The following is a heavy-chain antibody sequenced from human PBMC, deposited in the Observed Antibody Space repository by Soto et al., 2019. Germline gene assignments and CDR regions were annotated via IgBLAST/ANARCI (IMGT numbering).Heavy chain of an antibody. CDR3: AKALYYDILTGKNWFDP. V-gene: IGHV3-23*01. CDR2: ISGSDGST. CDR1: GFTFSSYA. D-gene: IGHD3-9*01. J-gene: IGHJ5*02. Sequence: PGGSLRLSCAASGFTFSSYAMSWVRQAPGKGLEWVSSISGSDGSTYSAESVKGRFTISRDTSKNTLYLEMNSLRAEDTAVYYCAKALYYDILTGKNWFDPWGQGTLVTVSS.